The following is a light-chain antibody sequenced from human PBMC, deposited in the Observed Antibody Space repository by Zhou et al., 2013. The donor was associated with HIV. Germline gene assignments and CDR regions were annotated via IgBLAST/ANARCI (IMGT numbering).Light chain of an antibody. CDR1: HSISSW. CDR3: HQHGKSPRT. V-gene: IGKV1-5*03. J-gene: IGKJ1*01. Sequence: DIQMTQSPSTLSASVGDRVTITCRASHSISSWLAWYQHKPGKAPKLLIYKASRLESGVPPRFSGSGSGTEFTLTISRLQPDDFAVYFCHQHGKSPRTFGQGTKVESK. CDR2: KAS.